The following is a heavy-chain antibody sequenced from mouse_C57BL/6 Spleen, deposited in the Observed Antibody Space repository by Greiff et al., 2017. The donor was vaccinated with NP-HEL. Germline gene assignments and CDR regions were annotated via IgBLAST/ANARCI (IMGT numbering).Heavy chain of an antibody. J-gene: IGHJ3*01. CDR3: AGEGWLLRAWFAY. Sequence: EVKLVESGGGLVKPGGSLKLSCAASGFTFSDYGMHWVRQAPEKGLEWVAYISSGSSTIYYADTVKGRFTISRDNAKNTLFLHMTSLRSEDTAMYYCAGEGWLLRAWFAYWGQGTLVTVSA. V-gene: IGHV5-17*01. CDR2: ISSGSSTI. D-gene: IGHD2-3*01. CDR1: GFTFSDYG.